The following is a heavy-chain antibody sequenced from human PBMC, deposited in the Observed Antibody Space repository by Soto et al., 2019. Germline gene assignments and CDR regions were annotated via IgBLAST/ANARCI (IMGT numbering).Heavy chain of an antibody. V-gene: IGHV4-39*02. Sequence: QLQLQESGPGLVKPSETLSLTCTVSGGSISSSSYYWGWIRQPPGKGLEWIGSIYYSGSTYYNPSLKSRVTISVDTSKNQFSLKLSSVTAADTAVYYCATEHDYYGSGSYSLWGQGTLVTVSS. CDR1: GGSISSSSYY. D-gene: IGHD3-10*01. J-gene: IGHJ4*02. CDR3: ATEHDYYGSGSYSL. CDR2: IYYSGST.